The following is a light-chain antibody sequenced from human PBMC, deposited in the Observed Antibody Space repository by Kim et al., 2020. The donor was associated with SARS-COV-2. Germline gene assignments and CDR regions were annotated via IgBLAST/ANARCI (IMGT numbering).Light chain of an antibody. CDR2: KDS. CDR3: QSADSSGTYWV. J-gene: IGLJ3*02. CDR1: ALPKQY. V-gene: IGLV3-25*03. Sequence: SYELTQPPSVSVSPGQTARIPCSGDALPKQYAYWYQQKPGQAPVLVIYKDSERPSGIPERFSGSSSGTTVTLTISGVQAEDEADYYCQSADSSGTYWVFGGGTQLTFL.